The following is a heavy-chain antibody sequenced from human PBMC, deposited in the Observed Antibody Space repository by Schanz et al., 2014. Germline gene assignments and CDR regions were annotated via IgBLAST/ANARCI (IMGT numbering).Heavy chain of an antibody. D-gene: IGHD5-18*01. CDR2: IIPVLAIA. CDR1: GYSFSAHY. CDR3: ARGPSQGYSYGHNIGAYYYGMDV. V-gene: IGHV1-69*09. Sequence: QGQLVQSGAEVKKPGASLKVSCKASGYSFSAHYLHWEREAPGQGLDWMGWIIPVLAIADYAQKFQGRVTITADKSTSTASMELSSLRSEDTAVYYCARGPSQGYSYGHNIGAYYYGMDVWGQGTTVTVSS. J-gene: IGHJ6*02.